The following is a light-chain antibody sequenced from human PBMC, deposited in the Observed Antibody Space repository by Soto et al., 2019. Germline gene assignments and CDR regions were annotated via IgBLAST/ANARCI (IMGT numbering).Light chain of an antibody. Sequence: QSVLTQPPSVSGAPGQRVTISCTGSSSNIGAGYDVHWYQQLPGTAPKLLIYVNSNRPSGVPDRFSGSKSGTSASLAITGLQDEDEADYYCQSYDSSLSGVVFGAGTKLTVL. V-gene: IGLV1-40*01. CDR3: QSYDSSLSGVV. J-gene: IGLJ2*01. CDR1: SSNIGAGYD. CDR2: VNS.